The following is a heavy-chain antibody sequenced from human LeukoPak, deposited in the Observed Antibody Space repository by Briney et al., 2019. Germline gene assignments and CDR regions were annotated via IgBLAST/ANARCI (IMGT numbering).Heavy chain of an antibody. CDR1: GFTFSSYA. J-gene: IGHJ6*03. CDR2: ISSNGGST. D-gene: IGHD4-17*01. V-gene: IGHV3-64*01. Sequence: GGPLRLSCAASGFTFSSYAMHWVRQAPGKGLEYVSAISSNGGSTYYANSVKGRFTISRDNSKNTLYLQMGSLRAEDMAVYYCARKGWEGHDYGDEGYYYYMDVWGKGTTVTVSS. CDR3: ARKGWEGHDYGDEGYYYYMDV.